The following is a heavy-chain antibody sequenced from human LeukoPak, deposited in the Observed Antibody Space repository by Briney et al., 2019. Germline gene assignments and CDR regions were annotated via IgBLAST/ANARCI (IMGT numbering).Heavy chain of an antibody. CDR2: IIPIFGTA. CDR3: ARDPVCSSTSCYPRWFDP. D-gene: IGHD2-2*01. CDR1: GGTFSSYA. J-gene: IGHJ5*02. V-gene: IGHV1-69*05. Sequence: SVKVSCKASGGTFSSYAISWVRQAPGQGPEWMGGIIPIFGTANYAQKFQGRVTITTDESTSTAYMELSSLRSEDTAVYYCARDPVCSSTSCYPRWFDPWGQGTLVTVSS.